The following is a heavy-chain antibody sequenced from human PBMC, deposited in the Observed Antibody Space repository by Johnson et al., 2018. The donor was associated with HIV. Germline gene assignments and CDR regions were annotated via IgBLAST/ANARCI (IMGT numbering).Heavy chain of an antibody. D-gene: IGHD3-10*01. CDR1: GFAVSSKT. Sequence: VQLVESGGGLIQPGGSLRLSCAASGFAVSSKTMSWVRQAPGKGLEWVSLIYGGGSTFYADSVKGRFTISKDNSKNSLYLQMNSLRAEDTAVYYCARAQGVLVWFRELLFDAFDIWGQGTMVTVSS. CDR3: ARAQGVLVWFRELLFDAFDI. CDR2: IYGGGST. V-gene: IGHV3-53*01. J-gene: IGHJ3*02.